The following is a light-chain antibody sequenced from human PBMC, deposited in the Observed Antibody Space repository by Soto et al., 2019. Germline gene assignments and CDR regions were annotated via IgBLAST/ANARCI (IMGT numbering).Light chain of an antibody. Sequence: EIVLTQSPATLSLSPGERATLSCRASQSVSSYLAWYQQKPGQAPRLLIYDASNRATGIPARFSGSGSGTDFTLTISSLEPEDFVVYCCQQRSIRYTFGQGNKLEIK. J-gene: IGKJ2*01. CDR2: DAS. CDR1: QSVSSY. CDR3: QQRSIRYT. V-gene: IGKV3-11*01.